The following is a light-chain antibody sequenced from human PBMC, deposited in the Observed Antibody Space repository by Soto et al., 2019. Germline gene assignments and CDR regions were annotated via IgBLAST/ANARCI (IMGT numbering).Light chain of an antibody. V-gene: IGKV3-20*01. CDR2: GAS. CDR3: QQYSDSPPT. Sequence: EIVLTQSPATLSFSPGERATLSCRTSQSVSSYLAWYHQKPGQAPRLLIFGASDRATGIPDRFSGSGSGTDFTLTIDRLEPEDFAMYYCQQYSDSPPTFGQGTKVEIK. CDR1: QSVSSY. J-gene: IGKJ1*01.